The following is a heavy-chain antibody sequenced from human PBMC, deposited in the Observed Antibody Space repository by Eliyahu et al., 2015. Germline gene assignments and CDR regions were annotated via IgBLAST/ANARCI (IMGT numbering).Heavy chain of an antibody. CDR2: IWYDGSNR. D-gene: IGHD1-26*01. CDR3: ARESGYGMDA. Sequence: QVQXVESGGGVVQPGRSXRLSCVSXVXTXSSYGXHWVRQAPGKGLGWVAVIWYDGSNRYYVDSVKGRFTISRDDSKNTLYLQMNTLRAEDTGVYYCARESGYGMDAWGQGTTVTVSS. J-gene: IGHJ6*02. CDR1: VXTXSSYG. V-gene: IGHV3-33*01.